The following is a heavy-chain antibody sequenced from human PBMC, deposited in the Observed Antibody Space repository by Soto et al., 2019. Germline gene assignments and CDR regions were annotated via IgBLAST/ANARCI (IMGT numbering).Heavy chain of an antibody. V-gene: IGHV4-4*02. CDR2: IYHSGST. Sequence: SETLSLTCAVSGGSISSSNWWSWVRQPPGKGLEWIGEIYHSGSTNYNPSLKSRVTISVDKSKNQFSLKLSSVTAADTAVYYCARDLRVRLSAAAGRNWFDPWGQGTLVT. J-gene: IGHJ5*02. D-gene: IGHD6-13*01. CDR1: GGSISSSNW. CDR3: ARDLRVRLSAAAGRNWFDP.